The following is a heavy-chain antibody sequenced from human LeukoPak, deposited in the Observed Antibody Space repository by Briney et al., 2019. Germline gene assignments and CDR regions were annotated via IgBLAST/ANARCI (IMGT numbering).Heavy chain of an antibody. Sequence: ASVKVSCRSSGYTFTGYYMHLVRQAPGQGLEWMGWINPNSGGTNYAQKFQGRGTMTRDTSITTAYMEMSRLRSDDTAVYYCARDTYLFDYWGQGTLVTVSS. CDR2: INPNSGGT. V-gene: IGHV1-2*02. CDR1: GYTFTGYY. J-gene: IGHJ4*02. CDR3: ARDTYLFDY.